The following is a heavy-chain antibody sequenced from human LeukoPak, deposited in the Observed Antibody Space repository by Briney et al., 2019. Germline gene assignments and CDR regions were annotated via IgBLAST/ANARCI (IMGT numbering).Heavy chain of an antibody. V-gene: IGHV3-23*01. CDR2: ISAGGGNT. CDR1: GLTFSSYT. Sequence: PGGSLRLSCAASGLTFSSYTMSWVRQAPGKGLEWVSAISAGGGNTYYADSVKGRFTISRDNSKNTLYLQMNSLRAEDTAVYSCARGVAENGNPNYFDPWGRGTLVTVSS. J-gene: IGHJ5*02. CDR3: ARGVAENGNPNYFDP. D-gene: IGHD6-13*01.